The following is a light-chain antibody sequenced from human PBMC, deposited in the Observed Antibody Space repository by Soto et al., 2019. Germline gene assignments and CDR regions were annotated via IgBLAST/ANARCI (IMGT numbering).Light chain of an antibody. Sequence: EIVMTQSPATLSVSPGERATLSCRASQSVSSNLAWYQQKPGQAPRLLISGASTSATGIPARFSGSGSGTDFTLTISSLQAEDFAVYYCQHYNNWPQTFGQGTKVDIK. V-gene: IGKV3-15*01. CDR3: QHYNNWPQT. J-gene: IGKJ1*01. CDR1: QSVSSN. CDR2: GAS.